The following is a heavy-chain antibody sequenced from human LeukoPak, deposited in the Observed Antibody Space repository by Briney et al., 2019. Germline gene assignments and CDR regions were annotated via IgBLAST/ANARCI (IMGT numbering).Heavy chain of an antibody. CDR3: ARAKTGTAVYFDY. J-gene: IGHJ4*02. V-gene: IGHV1-69*05. CDR2: IIPIFGTA. Sequence: PVKVSCKASGYIFTSYGISWVRQAPGQGLEWMGGIIPIFGTANYAQKFQGRVTITTDESTSTAYMELSSLRSEDTAVYYCARAKTGTAVYFDYWGQGTLVTVSS. CDR1: GYIFTSYG. D-gene: IGHD1-1*01.